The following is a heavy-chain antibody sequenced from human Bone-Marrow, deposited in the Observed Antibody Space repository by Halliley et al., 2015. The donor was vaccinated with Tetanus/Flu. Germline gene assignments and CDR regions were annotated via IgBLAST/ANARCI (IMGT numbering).Heavy chain of an antibody. CDR2: IYYSGST. CDR1: GGSLSNYY. D-gene: IGHD3-9*01. Sequence: TLSLTCTVSGGSLSNYYWSWIRQSPGKGLEWIGYIYYSGSTNSNPSLKNRVTISVDRSENQFSLKLSSGPAADTAVYYCARQGTGHNGFDYWGQGILVAVFS. J-gene: IGHJ4*02. V-gene: IGHV4-59*08. CDR3: ARQGTGHNGFDY.